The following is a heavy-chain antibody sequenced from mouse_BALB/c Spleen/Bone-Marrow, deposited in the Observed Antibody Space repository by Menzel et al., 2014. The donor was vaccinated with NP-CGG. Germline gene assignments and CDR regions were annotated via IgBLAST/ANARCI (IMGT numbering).Heavy chain of an antibody. CDR2: IDPSDSYT. CDR3: ARGYAGWTGY. J-gene: IGHJ2*01. Sequence: QVQLQQSGAELVKPGASVKLSCKASGYTFTSYWMHWVKQRPGQGLEWIGEIDPSDSYTNYNQKFKGKATLTVDKSSSTAYMQLSSLTSEDSAVYYCARGYAGWTGYWGQGTTLTVSS. CDR1: GYTFTSYW. V-gene: IGHV1-69*02. D-gene: IGHD2-14*01.